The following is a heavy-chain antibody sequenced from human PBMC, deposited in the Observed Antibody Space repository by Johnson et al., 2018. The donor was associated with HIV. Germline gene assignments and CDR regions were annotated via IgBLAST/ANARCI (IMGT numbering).Heavy chain of an antibody. V-gene: IGHV3-30-3*01. J-gene: IGHJ3*02. CDR1: GFTFSSYP. CDR2: ISYDGDSN. Sequence: LVESGGGVVQPGRSLRLSCAASGFTFSSYPMHWVRQAPGKGMEWVSVISYDGDSNYYAYSVKGRFTISSDNSNNTMYLQLTSLRAEDAAVYYCARGPWAFYIWGQGTMVTVSS. CDR3: ARGPWAFYI.